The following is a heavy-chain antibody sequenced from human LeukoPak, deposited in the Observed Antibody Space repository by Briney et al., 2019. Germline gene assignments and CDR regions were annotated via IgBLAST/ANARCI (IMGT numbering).Heavy chain of an antibody. J-gene: IGHJ6*03. CDR1: GGSFSGYY. V-gene: IGHV4-34*01. Sequence: SETLSLTCAVYGGSFSGYYWSWIRQPPGKGLEWIGEINHSGSTNYNPSLKSRVTISVDTSKNQFSLRLSSLTAADTALYYCARDRKYYYHMDVWGKGTTVTVSS. CDR2: INHSGST. CDR3: ARDRKYYYHMDV. D-gene: IGHD1-14*01.